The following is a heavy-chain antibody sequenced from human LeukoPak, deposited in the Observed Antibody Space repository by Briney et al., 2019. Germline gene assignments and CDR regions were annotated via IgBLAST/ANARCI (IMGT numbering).Heavy chain of an antibody. CDR2: ISGTGSGT. J-gene: IGHJ4*02. D-gene: IGHD4-23*01. Sequence: GGSLRLSCAASGFTFSSYAMSWVRQAPGKGLEWVSGISGTGSGTYHADSVKGRFTISRDNSKNTLYPQMYSLRADDTAVYYCAKTVGLEGAYYFDYWGQGTLVTVSS. CDR3: AKTVGLEGAYYFDY. V-gene: IGHV3-23*01. CDR1: GFTFSSYA.